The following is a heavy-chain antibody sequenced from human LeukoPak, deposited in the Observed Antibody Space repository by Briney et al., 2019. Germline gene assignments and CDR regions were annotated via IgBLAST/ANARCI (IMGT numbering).Heavy chain of an antibody. CDR1: GGSFSGYY. Sequence: SETLSLTCAVYGGSFSGYYWSRIRQPPGKGLEWMGEINHSASTNYNPSLKSRVTISVDTSKTQFSLKLSSVTAAATAVYYCARAGPMIVVVTWFDPWGQGTLDTVSS. J-gene: IGHJ5*02. V-gene: IGHV4-34*01. CDR2: INHSAST. CDR3: ARAGPMIVVVTWFDP. D-gene: IGHD3-22*01.